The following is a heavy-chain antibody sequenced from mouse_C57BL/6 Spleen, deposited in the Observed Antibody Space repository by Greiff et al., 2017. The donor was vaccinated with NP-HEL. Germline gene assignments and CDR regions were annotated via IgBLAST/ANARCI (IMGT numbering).Heavy chain of an antibody. V-gene: IGHV1-82*01. CDR3: ASARFDV. CDR2: IYPGDGDT. Sequence: VQLQQSGPELVKPGASVKISCKASGYAFSSSWMNWVKQRPGKGLEWIGRIYPGDGDTNYNGKFKGKATLTADKSSSTAYMQLSSLTSEDSAVYFCASARFDVWGTGTTVTVSS. CDR1: GYAFSSSW. J-gene: IGHJ1*03.